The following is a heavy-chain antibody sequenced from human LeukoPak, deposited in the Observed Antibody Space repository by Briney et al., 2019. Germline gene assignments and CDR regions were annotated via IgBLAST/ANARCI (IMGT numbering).Heavy chain of an antibody. CDR3: TSIFLNPNWRSKPYYYYYYMDV. D-gene: IGHD3-3*01. Sequence: PGGSLRLSCAASGFTFSGSAMHWVRQASGKGLEWVGRIRSKANSYATAYAASVKGRFTISRDDSKNTAYLQMNSLKTEDTAVYYCTSIFLNPNWRSKPYYYYYYMDVWGKGTTVTISS. CDR2: IRSKANSYAT. V-gene: IGHV3-73*01. CDR1: GFTFSGSA. J-gene: IGHJ6*03.